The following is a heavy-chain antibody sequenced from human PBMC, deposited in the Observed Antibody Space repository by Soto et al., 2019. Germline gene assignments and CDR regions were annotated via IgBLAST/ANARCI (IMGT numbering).Heavy chain of an antibody. CDR3: ARDREDSSGTKYNWFDS. D-gene: IGHD3-10*01. CDR1: GGTFGNFG. Sequence: QMQLVQSGAEVKKPGSSVRVSCKASGGTFGNFGISWVRQAPGQGLEWMGGTIPIFDTPHYAEKFRDRVTISSDSTSTAYLELTSLTSEDTATYYWARDREDSSGTKYNWFDSWGQGTLVTVSS. CDR2: TIPIFDTP. J-gene: IGHJ5*01. V-gene: IGHV1-69*01.